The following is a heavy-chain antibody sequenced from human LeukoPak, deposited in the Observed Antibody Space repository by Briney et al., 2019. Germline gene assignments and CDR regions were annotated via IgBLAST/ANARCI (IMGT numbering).Heavy chain of an antibody. CDR3: ARNETSGYFDI. J-gene: IGHJ3*02. D-gene: IGHD3-22*01. CDR2: MYNSGSI. V-gene: IGHV4-39*01. CDR1: GGSISSSTHY. Sequence: SETLSLTCTVSGGSISSSTHYWGWIRQSPGKGLEWIGSMYNSGSISYNPSLRSRVTITVDTSKNQFSLNFNFVTAADTALYFCARNETSGYFDIWGQGTMVTVSS.